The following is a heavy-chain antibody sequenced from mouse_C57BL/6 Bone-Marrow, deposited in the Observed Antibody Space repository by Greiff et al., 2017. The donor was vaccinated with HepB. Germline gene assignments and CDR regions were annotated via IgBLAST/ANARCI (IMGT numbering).Heavy chain of an antibody. J-gene: IGHJ3*01. Sequence: QVQLQQSDAELVKPGASVKISCKVSGYTFTDHTIHWMKQRPEQGLEWIGYIYPRDGSTKYNEKFKGKATLTADKSSSTAYMQLNSLTSEDSAVDFCSREGVYYGNYALFAYWGQGTLVTVSA. CDR1: GYTFTDHT. CDR2: IYPRDGST. D-gene: IGHD2-1*01. V-gene: IGHV1-78*01. CDR3: SREGVYYGNYALFAY.